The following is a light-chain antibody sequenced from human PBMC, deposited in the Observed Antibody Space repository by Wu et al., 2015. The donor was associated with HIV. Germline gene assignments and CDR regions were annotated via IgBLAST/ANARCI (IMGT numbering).Light chain of an antibody. V-gene: IGKV1-12*01. CDR1: QDISSW. J-gene: IGKJ4*01. Sequence: DIQMTQSPSFVSASVGDRVTITCRASQDISSWLAWYQQKPGNAPKLLIYAATYLESGVPSRFSGSGSGTEFTLNISSLQPEDFATYYCQQANTFPPLTFGGGTKVEIK. CDR2: AAT. CDR3: QQANTFPPLT.